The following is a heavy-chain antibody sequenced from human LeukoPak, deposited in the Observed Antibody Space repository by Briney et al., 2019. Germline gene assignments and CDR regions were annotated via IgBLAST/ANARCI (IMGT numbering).Heavy chain of an antibody. D-gene: IGHD3-16*02. Sequence: GGSLRLSCAASGFTFSSYAMSWVRQAPGKGLEWVSAISGSGGSTYYADSVKGRFTISRDNSKNTLYLQMNSLRSEDTAVYYCATARYDYVWGSYRSPYYFDYWGQGTLVTVSS. CDR2: ISGSGGST. J-gene: IGHJ4*02. CDR1: GFTFSSYA. V-gene: IGHV3-23*01. CDR3: ATARYDYVWGSYRSPYYFDY.